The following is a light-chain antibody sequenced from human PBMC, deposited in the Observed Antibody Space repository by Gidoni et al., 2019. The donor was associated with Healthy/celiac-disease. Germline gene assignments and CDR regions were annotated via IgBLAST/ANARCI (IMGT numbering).Light chain of an antibody. J-gene: IGKJ4*01. Sequence: EIVLTQSPATLSLSPGERATLSCRASQSVSSYLAWYQQKPGQDPRLLIYDASNRATGIPARFSGSGSGTDFTRTISSLEPEDFAVYYCQQRSNWLTFGGGTKVEIK. CDR3: QQRSNWLT. CDR1: QSVSSY. V-gene: IGKV3-11*01. CDR2: DAS.